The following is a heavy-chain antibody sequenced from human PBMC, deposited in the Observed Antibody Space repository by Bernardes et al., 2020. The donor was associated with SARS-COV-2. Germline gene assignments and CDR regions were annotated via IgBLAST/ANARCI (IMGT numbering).Heavy chain of an antibody. J-gene: IGHJ4*02. CDR2: ISSSSSYI. D-gene: IGHD4-17*01. CDR3: ARAIDYGDYALGY. V-gene: IGHV3-21*01. CDR1: GFTFSSYS. Sequence: LFLSCAASGFTFSSYSMNWVRQAPGQGLEWVSSISSSSSYIYYADSVKGRFTISRDNAKNSLYLQMNSLRAEDTAVYYCARAIDYGDYALGYWGQGTLVSVSS.